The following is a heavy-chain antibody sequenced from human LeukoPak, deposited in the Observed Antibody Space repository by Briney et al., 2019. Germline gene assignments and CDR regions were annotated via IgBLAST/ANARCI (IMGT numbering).Heavy chain of an antibody. D-gene: IGHD2-15*01. CDR3: ARDSHYCSGGSCYSQGLS. J-gene: IGHJ5*02. V-gene: IGHV4-59*01. CDR2: IYYTGRT. CDR1: GVSISSDY. Sequence: SETLSLTCTVSGVSISSDYWSWIRQPPGKGLEWIGYIYYTGRTNYNPPLKSRVTMSVDTSKNQFSLKLISVTAADTAVYYCARDSHYCSGGSCYSQGLSWGQGTLVTVSS.